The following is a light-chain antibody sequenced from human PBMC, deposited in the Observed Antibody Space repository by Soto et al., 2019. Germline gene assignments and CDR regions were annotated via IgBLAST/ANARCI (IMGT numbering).Light chain of an antibody. V-gene: IGLV1-44*01. CDR3: AAWDGRLNNVL. J-gene: IGLJ2*01. CDR2: GNN. Sequence: QAVVPQPPSASGTPGQRVTISCSGTGSSIGTNTVYWYRQLPGTARKLLIYGNNQRPSGGHDRFSGSKSGTSASLAISGLQSEDEDEYYCAAWDGRLNNVLFGGGTKLTVL. CDR1: GSSIGTNT.